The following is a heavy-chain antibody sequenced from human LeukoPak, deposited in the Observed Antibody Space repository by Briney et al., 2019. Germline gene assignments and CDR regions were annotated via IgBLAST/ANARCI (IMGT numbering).Heavy chain of an antibody. Sequence: ASVKVSCKASGGIFSSYAISWVRQAPGQGLEWMGWINAYNGNTNYAQKLQGRVTMTTDTSTSTAYMELRSLRSDDTAVYYCARDGSSSWYGWFDPWGQGTLVTVSS. CDR3: ARDGSSSWYGWFDP. J-gene: IGHJ5*02. V-gene: IGHV1-18*01. CDR2: INAYNGNT. CDR1: GGIFSSYA. D-gene: IGHD6-13*01.